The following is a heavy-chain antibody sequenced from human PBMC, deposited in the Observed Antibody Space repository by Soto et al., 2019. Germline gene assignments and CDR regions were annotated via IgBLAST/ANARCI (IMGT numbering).Heavy chain of an antibody. J-gene: IGHJ6*02. Sequence: QVQLVQSGGEVKKPGASVKVSCKASGYTFTTSGVSWVRQAPGQGLEWMGWVSGYNGNTKYEEKVHDRVTMTTDTSTSTAYLELRSLTTDDTVVYSCARAGELPYYYYGMDVWGQGTTVIVSS. CDR1: GYTFTTSG. D-gene: IGHD1-7*01. CDR2: VSGYNGNT. CDR3: ARAGELPYYYYGMDV. V-gene: IGHV1-18*01.